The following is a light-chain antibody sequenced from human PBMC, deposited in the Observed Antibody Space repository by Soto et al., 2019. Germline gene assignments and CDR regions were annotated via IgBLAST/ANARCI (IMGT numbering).Light chain of an antibody. V-gene: IGKV3-20*01. J-gene: IGKJ1*01. Sequence: EIVLTQSPGTLSLSPGERATLSCRASQSVSSSYLAWYQQKPGQAPRFLIYGASSRATGIPDRFSGSGSGTDFTLTISRLEPEDFAVYYCQRYGSSPTTFGQGTKVDIK. CDR2: GAS. CDR1: QSVSSSY. CDR3: QRYGSSPTT.